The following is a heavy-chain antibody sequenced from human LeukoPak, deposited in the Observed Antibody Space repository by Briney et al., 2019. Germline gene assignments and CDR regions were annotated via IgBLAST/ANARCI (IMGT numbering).Heavy chain of an antibody. J-gene: IGHJ4*02. CDR1: RFTFNNYA. CDR3: ARDRCCTTTRCSDY. D-gene: IGHD2-2*01. Sequence: GGSLRLSCAASRFTFNNYAMSWVRQAPGKGLEWVANIKQDGSEGYYVDSVKGRFTISRDNAKNSLYLQMNSLRAEDTAVYYCARDRCCTTTRCSDYWGQGTLVTVSS. CDR2: IKQDGSEG. V-gene: IGHV3-7*01.